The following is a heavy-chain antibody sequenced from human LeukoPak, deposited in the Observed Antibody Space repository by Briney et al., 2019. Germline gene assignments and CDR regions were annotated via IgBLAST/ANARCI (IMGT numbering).Heavy chain of an antibody. D-gene: IGHD3-10*01. CDR1: GFTVSSSY. CDR3: ARAKPKNMVRGLIMRRESRYYFDY. Sequence: GGSLRLSCAASGFTVSSSYMSWVRQAPGKGLEWVSVIYSGGSTYYADSVKGRFTISRDNSKSTLYIQMNSLRAEDTAVYYCARAKPKNMVRGLIMRRESRYYFDYWGQGTLVTVSS. J-gene: IGHJ4*02. V-gene: IGHV3-53*01. CDR2: IYSGGST.